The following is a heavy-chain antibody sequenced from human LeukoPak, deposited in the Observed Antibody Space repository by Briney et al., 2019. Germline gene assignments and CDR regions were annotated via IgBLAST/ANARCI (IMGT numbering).Heavy chain of an antibody. D-gene: IGHD2-15*01. Sequence: SETLSLTCTVSGGSISSGDYYWRWIRQPPGKGLEWIGYIYYSGSTYYNPSLKSRVTISVDMSKNQFSLKLSSVTAADTAVYYCARGQAVNYYGMDVWGQGTTVTVSS. V-gene: IGHV4-30-4*01. CDR1: GGSISSGDYY. CDR3: ARGQAVNYYGMDV. CDR2: IYYSGST. J-gene: IGHJ6*02.